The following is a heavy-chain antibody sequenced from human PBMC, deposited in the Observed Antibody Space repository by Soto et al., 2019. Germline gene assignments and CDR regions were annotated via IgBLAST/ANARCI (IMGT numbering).Heavy chain of an antibody. CDR2: ISYDESKK. D-gene: IGHD5-12*01. V-gene: IGHV3-30*18. Sequence: QVPLVESGGGVVQPGRSLRLSCAASGFTFSSYGIHWVRQAPGKGLEWVALISYDESKKYYADSVKGRFTISRDNSKNTLFLQMNSLRAEDTAVYYCAKVRGYVPNYYGMDVWGQGTTVTVSS. J-gene: IGHJ6*02. CDR3: AKVRGYVPNYYGMDV. CDR1: GFTFSSYG.